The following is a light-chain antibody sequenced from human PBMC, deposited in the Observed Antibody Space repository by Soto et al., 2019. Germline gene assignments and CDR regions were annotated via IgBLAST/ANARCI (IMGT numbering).Light chain of an antibody. V-gene: IGLV2-18*02. CDR1: SSDVDSYNR. CDR2: EVS. Sequence: QSALTQPRSVSGSPGQSVTISRTGISSDVDSYNRGSWYQQPPGTAPKLMIYEVSKRPSGVPDRFSVSRSVKTASLTISGLQAEDEADYYRCSYEASHTWVFGPRTKVTVL. CDR3: CSYEASHTWV. J-gene: IGLJ1*01.